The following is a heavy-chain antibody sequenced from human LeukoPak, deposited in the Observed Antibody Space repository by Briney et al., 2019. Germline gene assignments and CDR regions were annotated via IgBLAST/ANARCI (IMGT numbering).Heavy chain of an antibody. CDR3: ARIIHWAFDY. CDR2: ICSSTSRI. CDR1: GFTFNSYS. V-gene: IGHV3-48*01. D-gene: IGHD7-27*01. Sequence: AESLTLTCGASGFTFNSYSMNWVRQAPGKGLEWVSYICSSTSRIYYADSVKGRFTIVRDSARRSLLLQMSSVRGEETAVYCCARIIHWAFDYWGQGTLVTVST. J-gene: IGHJ4*02.